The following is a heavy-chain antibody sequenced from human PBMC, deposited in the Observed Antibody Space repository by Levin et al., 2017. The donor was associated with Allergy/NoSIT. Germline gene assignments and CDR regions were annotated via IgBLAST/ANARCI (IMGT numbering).Heavy chain of an antibody. CDR3: ASYPGRYMDG. V-gene: IGHV4-4*02. J-gene: IGHJ6*03. CDR2: INHSGST. Sequence: SETLSLTCAISGGSISSINWWSWVRQPPGRGLEWIGEINHSGSTNYNPSLKSRVTISVDKSKNQFSLKVSSVTAADTAVYYCASYPGRYMDGWGKGTTVTVSS. CDR1: GGSISSINW. D-gene: IGHD1-26*01.